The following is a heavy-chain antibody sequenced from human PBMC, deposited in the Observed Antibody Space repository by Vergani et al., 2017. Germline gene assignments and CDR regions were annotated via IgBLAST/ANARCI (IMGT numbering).Heavy chain of an antibody. Sequence: QVQLLQSGSELTKPGASVRISCEAFGYTFTNYPLIWVRPAPGQGLEFMGWINTNSGNPTYAPGFTGRFVFSLDTSVSTTYLQISGLKAEDSAVYYCARGRQWRLTEYLYGMDVWGQGTTVTVSS. CDR3: ARGRQWRLTEYLYGMDV. CDR1: GYTFTNYP. J-gene: IGHJ6*02. D-gene: IGHD6-19*01. V-gene: IGHV7-4-1*02. CDR2: INTNSGNP.